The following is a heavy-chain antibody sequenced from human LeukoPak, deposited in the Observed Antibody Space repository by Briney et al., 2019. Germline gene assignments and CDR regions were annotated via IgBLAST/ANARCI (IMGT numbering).Heavy chain of an antibody. D-gene: IGHD1-26*01. Sequence: GASVKVSCKASGGTFISYAISWVRQAPGQGLEWMGGIIPIFGTANYAQKFQGRVTITADESTSTAYMELSSLRSEDTAVYYCATAEGANSLYYYYGMDVWGQGTTVTVSS. J-gene: IGHJ6*02. V-gene: IGHV1-69*13. CDR1: GGTFISYA. CDR3: ATAEGANSLYYYYGMDV. CDR2: IIPIFGTA.